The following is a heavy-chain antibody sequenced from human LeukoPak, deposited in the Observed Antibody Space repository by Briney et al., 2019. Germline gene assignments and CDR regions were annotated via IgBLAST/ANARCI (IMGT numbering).Heavy chain of an antibody. CDR2: IKQDGSEK. J-gene: IGHJ6*04. D-gene: IGHD3-22*01. CDR3: AKSGDDSSQGLDV. CDR1: GFTFSSYS. V-gene: IGHV3-7*01. Sequence: GGSLRLSCAASGFTFSSYSMSWVRQAPGKGLEWVANIKQDGSEKYYVDSVKGRFTISRDNAKNSLYLQMNSLRAEDTAVYYCAKSGDDSSQGLDVWGKGTTVTVSS.